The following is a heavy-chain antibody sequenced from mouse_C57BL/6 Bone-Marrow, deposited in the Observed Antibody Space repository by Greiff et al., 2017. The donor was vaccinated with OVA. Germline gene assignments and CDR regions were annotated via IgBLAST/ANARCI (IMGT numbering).Heavy chain of an antibody. CDR1: GFTFSDYG. V-gene: IGHV5-17*01. Sequence: EVQVVESGGGLVKPGGSLKLSCAASGFTFSDYGMHWVRQAPEKGLEWVAYISSGSSTIYYADTVKGRFTISRDNAKNTLFLQMTSLRSEDTAMYYWARLLHYYAMDYWGQGTSVTVSA. J-gene: IGHJ4*01. D-gene: IGHD1-1*01. CDR2: ISSGSSTI. CDR3: ARLLHYYAMDY.